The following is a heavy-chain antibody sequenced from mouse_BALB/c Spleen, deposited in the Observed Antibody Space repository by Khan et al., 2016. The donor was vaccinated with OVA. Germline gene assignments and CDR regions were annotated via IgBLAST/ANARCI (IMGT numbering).Heavy chain of an antibody. CDR3: SRSNGNYWFAY. Sequence: QIPLVQSGPELKKPGETVKISCKASGYTLTNYGMNWVKQAPGKGLKWMGWINTYTGEATYADDFKGRFAFSLETSASTAYLQINNLKNEDTATYFCSRSNGNYWFAYWGQGTLVTVSA. CDR1: GYTLTNYG. CDR2: INTYTGEA. J-gene: IGHJ3*01. V-gene: IGHV9-3-1*01. D-gene: IGHD2-1*01.